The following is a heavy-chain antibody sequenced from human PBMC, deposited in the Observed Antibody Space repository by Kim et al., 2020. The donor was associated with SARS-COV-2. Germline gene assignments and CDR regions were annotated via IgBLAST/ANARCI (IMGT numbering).Heavy chain of an antibody. CDR2: INPSGGST. CDR1: GYTFTSYY. D-gene: IGHD1-26*01. Sequence: ASVKVSRKASGYTFTSYYMHWVRQAPGQGLEWMGIINPSGGSTSYAQKFQGRVTMTRDTSTSTVYMELSSLRSEDTAVYYCARDNPGRSKLEWEPSYYFDYWGQGTLVTVSS. CDR3: ARDNPGRSKLEWEPSYYFDY. V-gene: IGHV1-46*01. J-gene: IGHJ4*02.